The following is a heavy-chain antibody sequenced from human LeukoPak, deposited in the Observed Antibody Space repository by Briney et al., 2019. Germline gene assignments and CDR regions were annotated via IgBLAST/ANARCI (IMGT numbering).Heavy chain of an antibody. Sequence: PGGSLRLSCAASGFTFSSYAMHWVRQAPGKGLEWVAFIRYDGSNKYYADSVKGRFTISRDNSKNTLYLQMNSLRAEDTAVYYCAKGVTAYGSGRFDYWGQGTLVTVSS. CDR3: AKGVTAYGSGRFDY. CDR2: IRYDGSNK. V-gene: IGHV3-30*02. J-gene: IGHJ4*02. D-gene: IGHD3-10*01. CDR1: GFTFSSYA.